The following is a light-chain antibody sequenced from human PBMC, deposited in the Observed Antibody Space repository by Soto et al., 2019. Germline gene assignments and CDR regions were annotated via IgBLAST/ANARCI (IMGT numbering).Light chain of an antibody. J-gene: IGLJ1*01. CDR2: SNN. Sequence: QSVLTQPPSASGTPGQRVTISCSGSSSNIGSNTVNWYQQLPGTAPKLLIYSNNQRPSGVPDRCSVSKSGTSASLAISGLQSEDEADYYCAAWDDSPNGPCVFGTGTKLTVL. CDR3: AAWDDSPNGPCV. CDR1: SSNIGSNT. V-gene: IGLV1-44*01.